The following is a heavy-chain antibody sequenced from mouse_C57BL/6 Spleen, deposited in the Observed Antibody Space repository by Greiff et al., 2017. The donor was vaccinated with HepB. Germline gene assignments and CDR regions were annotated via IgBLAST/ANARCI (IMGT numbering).Heavy chain of an antibody. CDR1: GYTFTSYG. CDR3: ASIRVDGNYFDY. D-gene: IGHD2-1*01. J-gene: IGHJ2*01. V-gene: IGHV1-81*01. CDR2: IYPRSGNT. Sequence: VQLQESGAELARPGASVKLYCKASGYTFTSYGISWVKQRTGQGLEWIGEIYPRSGNTYYNEKFKGKATLTADKSSSTAYMELRSLTSEDSAVYFCASIRVDGNYFDYWGQGTTLTVSS.